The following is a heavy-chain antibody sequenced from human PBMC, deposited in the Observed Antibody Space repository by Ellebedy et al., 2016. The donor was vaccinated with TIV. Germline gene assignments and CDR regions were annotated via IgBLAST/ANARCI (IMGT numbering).Heavy chain of an antibody. Sequence: SETLSLTXGAEGVSGSFSGVYWTWIRQPPGKGLEWIGDINHRGQTNYNASLKSRLSMSIDTSQRQFSLKLTSVSAADTAVYYCPKGPRTGWENQRFDYWGQGIQVTISS. D-gene: IGHD3/OR15-3a*01. J-gene: IGHJ4*02. CDR1: GVSGSFSGVY. CDR3: PKGPRTGWENQRFDY. CDR2: INHRGQT. V-gene: IGHV4-34*01.